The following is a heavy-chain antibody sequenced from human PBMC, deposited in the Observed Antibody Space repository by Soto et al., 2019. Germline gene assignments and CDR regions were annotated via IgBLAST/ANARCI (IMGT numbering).Heavy chain of an antibody. D-gene: IGHD3-22*01. CDR2: IYWNDDK. J-gene: IGHJ5*02. Sequence: SGPTLVNPTQTLTLTCTFSGFSLSTSGVGVGWIRQPPGKALEWLALIYWNDDKRYSPSLKSRLTITKDTSKNQVVLTMTNMDPVDTATYYCAHRRMSYYDSSGYYDLFDPWGKGTLVTVSS. CDR3: AHRRMSYYDSSGYYDLFDP. V-gene: IGHV2-5*01. CDR1: GFSLSTSGVG.